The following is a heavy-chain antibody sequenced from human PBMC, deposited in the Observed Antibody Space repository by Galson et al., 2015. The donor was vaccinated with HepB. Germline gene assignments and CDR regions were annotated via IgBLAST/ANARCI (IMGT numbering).Heavy chain of an antibody. D-gene: IGHD6-13*01. J-gene: IGHJ4*02. V-gene: IGHV4-39*01. Sequence: ETLSLTCTVSGGSISSSSYYWGWIRQPPGKGLEWIGSIYYSGSTYYNPSLKSRVTISVDTSKNQFSLKLSSVTAADTAVYYCAKLSSSWWTRGTSFDYWGQGTLVTVSS. CDR1: GGSISSSSYY. CDR2: IYYSGST. CDR3: AKLSSSWWTRGTSFDY.